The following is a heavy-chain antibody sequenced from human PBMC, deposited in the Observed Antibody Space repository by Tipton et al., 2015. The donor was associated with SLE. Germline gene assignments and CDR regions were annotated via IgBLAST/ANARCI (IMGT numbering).Heavy chain of an antibody. CDR3: ARVLLVDLGNDAFDI. V-gene: IGHV4-59*01. CDR2: VYYTGTT. J-gene: IGHJ3*02. CDR1: GGSITSSH. D-gene: IGHD2-15*01. Sequence: TLSLTCTVSGGSITSSHWNWIRQPPGKELEWIGSVYYTGTTNINASLRSRVTIPEDTAKNQFSLKLSSVTAADTALYYCARVLLVDLGNDAFDIWGQGTMVTVSS.